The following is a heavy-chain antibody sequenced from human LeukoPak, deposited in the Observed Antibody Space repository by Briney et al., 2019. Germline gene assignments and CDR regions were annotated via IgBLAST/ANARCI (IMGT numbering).Heavy chain of an antibody. CDR1: GDSINSYY. CDR3: ARTWGFFDY. D-gene: IGHD3-16*01. CDR2: IYYSGST. V-gene: IGHV4-59*01. J-gene: IGHJ4*02. Sequence: SETLSLTCTVSGDSINSYYWSWIRQPPGKGLEWIGYIYYSGSTDYNPSLKSRVTISVDTPKNQFSLKLSPVTAADTAVYYCARTWGFFDYWGQGTLVTVSS.